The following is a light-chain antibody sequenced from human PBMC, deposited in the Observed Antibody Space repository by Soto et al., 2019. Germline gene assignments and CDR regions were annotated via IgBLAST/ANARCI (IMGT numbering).Light chain of an antibody. CDR1: SSDVGGYDY. CDR3: SSYTSISTLDV. CDR2: EVS. J-gene: IGLJ1*01. V-gene: IGLV2-14*01. Sequence: QSALTQPASVSGSLGQSITISCTGTSSDVGGYDYVSWYQQHPGKAPKLMIYEVSDRPSGISNRFSGSKSGNTASLTISGLQAEDEADYYCSSYTSISTLDVFGTGTKLTVL.